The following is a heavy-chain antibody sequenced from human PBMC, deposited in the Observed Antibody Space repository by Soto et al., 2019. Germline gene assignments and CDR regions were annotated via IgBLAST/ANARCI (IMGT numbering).Heavy chain of an antibody. Sequence: QVLLVQSGPDVKKPGASVRVSCRASGYTLSDYLIHWVRQAPGQGLEWMGWINPDSGTPYYAQTCQGRGTMTRDTSLGTAYPVLNRLESADTAVYYCARSDDVWGPGTLVTFS. D-gene: IGHD3-16*01. CDR3: ARSDDV. V-gene: IGHV1-2*02. CDR1: GYTLSDYL. CDR2: INPDSGTP. J-gene: IGHJ4*02.